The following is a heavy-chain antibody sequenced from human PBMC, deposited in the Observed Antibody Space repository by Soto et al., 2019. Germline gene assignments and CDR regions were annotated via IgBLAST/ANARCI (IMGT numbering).Heavy chain of an antibody. CDR1: GRIFSSFP. D-gene: IGHD5-18*01. J-gene: IGHJ1*01. CDR2: VISASGSV. CDR3: ARVGSRDAYNYVLDH. Sequence: QVQVVQSGAEVKKPGSSVKISCKASGRIFSSFPTSWVRQVPGQGLEWMGGVISASGSVTYAPKFQGGVTPTAVNSAGLGYMELTSLTSEDTAIYYCARVGSRDAYNYVLDHWGPGTMVTVS. V-gene: IGHV1-69*06.